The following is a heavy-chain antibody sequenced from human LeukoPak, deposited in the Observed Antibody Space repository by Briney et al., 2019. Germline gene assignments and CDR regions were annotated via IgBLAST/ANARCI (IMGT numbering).Heavy chain of an antibody. J-gene: IGHJ4*02. CDR1: GFTFSSYA. CDR2: ISGSGGST. CDR3: AKDQAYLFYPKIDY. V-gene: IGHV3-23*01. Sequence: GGSLRLSCAASGFTFSSYAMSWVRQAPGKGLEWVSAISGSGGSTYYADSVKGRFTISRDNSKNTLYLQMNSLRAEDTAVYYCAKDQAYLFYPKIDYWGQGTLVTVSS. D-gene: IGHD3-3*01.